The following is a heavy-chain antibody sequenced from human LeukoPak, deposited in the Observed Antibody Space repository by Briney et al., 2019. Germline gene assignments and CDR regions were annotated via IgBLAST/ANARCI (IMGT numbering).Heavy chain of an antibody. Sequence: KPSETLSLTCAVSGGSISSNNWWSWVRPPPGKGLEWIGEIYHSGRTNYNPSLKSRVTISVDKSKNQFSLKLSSVTAADTAVYYCARVWWDYYDSSGYYSWYFDLWGRGTLVTVSS. CDR3: ARVWWDYYDSSGYYSWYFDL. CDR2: IYHSGRT. J-gene: IGHJ2*01. V-gene: IGHV4-4*02. D-gene: IGHD3-22*01. CDR1: GGSISSNNW.